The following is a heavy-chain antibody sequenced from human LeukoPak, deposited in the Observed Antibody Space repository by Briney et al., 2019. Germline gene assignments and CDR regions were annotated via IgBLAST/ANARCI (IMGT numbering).Heavy chain of an antibody. D-gene: IGHD1-26*01. CDR3: ARQGWDNWFDP. CDR1: GYSFTSYW. Sequence: GESLKISCKGSGYSFTSYWIGWVRQMPGKGLEWMGIIYPGDSDTRYSPSFQGQVIMSVDKSISTAYLQWSSLKAPDTAMYYCARQGWDNWFDPWGQGTLVTVSS. V-gene: IGHV5-51*01. J-gene: IGHJ5*02. CDR2: IYPGDSDT.